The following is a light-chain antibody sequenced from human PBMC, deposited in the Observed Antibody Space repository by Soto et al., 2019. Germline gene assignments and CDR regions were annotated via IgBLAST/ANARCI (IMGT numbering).Light chain of an antibody. Sequence: AIRVTQSPSSFSASTGDRVSITCRATQDIGTYLAWYQQIPGKAPKLLIYDASTLQTGVPSRFSGSGSGTDFTLTISYLQSEDFGTYYCQQFYNYPRTFGQGTKVDIK. V-gene: IGKV1-8*01. CDR2: DAS. CDR1: QDIGTY. CDR3: QQFYNYPRT. J-gene: IGKJ1*01.